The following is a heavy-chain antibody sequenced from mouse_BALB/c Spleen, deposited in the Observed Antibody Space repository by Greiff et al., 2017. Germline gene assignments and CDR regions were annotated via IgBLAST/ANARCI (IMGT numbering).Heavy chain of an antibody. J-gene: IGHJ3*01. CDR3: ARGGDPWFAY. CDR2: IDPSDSET. Sequence: QVQLKESGAELVKPGAPVKLSCKASGYTFTSYWMNWVKQRPGRGLEWIGRIDPSDSETHYNQKFKDKATLTVDKSSSTAYIQLSSLTSEDSAVYYCARGGDPWFAYWGQGTLVTVSA. D-gene: IGHD3-3*01. V-gene: IGHV1-69*02. CDR1: GYTFTSYW.